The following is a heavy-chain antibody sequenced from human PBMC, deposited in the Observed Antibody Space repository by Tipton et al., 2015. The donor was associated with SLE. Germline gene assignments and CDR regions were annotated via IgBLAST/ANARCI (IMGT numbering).Heavy chain of an antibody. Sequence: TLSLTCVVSGYSISSGYYWGWIRQPPGKGLEWIGNIYHSGSTYYNLSLKSRVTISVDTSRNQFSLRLSSVTAADTAVYYCARVSTYYYGSGSYYRYWYFDLWGRDALVSVSS. CDR3: ARVSTYYYGSGSYYRYWYFDL. D-gene: IGHD3-10*01. J-gene: IGHJ2*01. CDR1: GYSISSGYY. CDR2: IYHSGST. V-gene: IGHV4-38-2*01.